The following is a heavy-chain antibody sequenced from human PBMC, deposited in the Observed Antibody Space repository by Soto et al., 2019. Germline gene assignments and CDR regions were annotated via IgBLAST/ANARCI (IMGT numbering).Heavy chain of an antibody. Sequence: QVQLQESGPGLVKPSETLSLTCTVSGGSISSYYWSWIRQPAGKGLEWIGRIHTSGSTNYNPSLKSRVTMSVDTSKNQFSLKLSSVTAADTAVYYCAREERVVAAQLHYYDSSGMRDAFDIWGQGTMVTVSS. CDR2: IHTSGST. V-gene: IGHV4-4*07. D-gene: IGHD3-22*01. CDR1: GGSISSYY. CDR3: AREERVVAAQLHYYDSSGMRDAFDI. J-gene: IGHJ3*02.